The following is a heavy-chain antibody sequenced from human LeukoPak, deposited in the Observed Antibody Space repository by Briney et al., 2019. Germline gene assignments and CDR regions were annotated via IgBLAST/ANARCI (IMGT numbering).Heavy chain of an antibody. CDR1: GFTVGSNY. J-gene: IGHJ4*02. CDR3: AREAWVTYYDFWSGFDY. V-gene: IGHV3-66*02. Sequence: GGSLRLSCAASGFTVGSNYMSWVRQAPGKGLEWVSVIYSGGSTYYADSVKGRFTISRDNSKNTLYLQMNSLRAEDTAVYYCAREAWVTYYDFWSGFDYWGQGTLVTVSS. CDR2: IYSGGST. D-gene: IGHD3-3*01.